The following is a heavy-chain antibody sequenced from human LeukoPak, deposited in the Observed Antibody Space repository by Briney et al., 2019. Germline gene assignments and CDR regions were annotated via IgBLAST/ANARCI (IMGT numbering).Heavy chain of an antibody. CDR2: IYYSGST. J-gene: IGHJ5*02. Sequence: SETLSLTCTVSGGSISSYYWSWIRQPPGKGLEWLGYIYYSGSTNYNPSLKSRVTISVDTSKNQFSLKLSSVTAADTAVYYCARVSSYYGSGSYYAGWFDPWGQGTLVTVSS. V-gene: IGHV4-59*01. CDR1: GGSISSYY. D-gene: IGHD3-10*01. CDR3: ARVSSYYGSGSYYAGWFDP.